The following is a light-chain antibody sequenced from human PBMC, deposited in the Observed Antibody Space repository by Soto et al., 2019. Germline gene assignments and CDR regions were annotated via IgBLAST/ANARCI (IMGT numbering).Light chain of an antibody. CDR3: QHSYTTPLT. CDR2: ATS. Sequence: DIQMTQSPSSLSASVGDPVTITCRASQPIRLYLSRYQQKPGKAPKLLMSATSRLQSGVPSRFSGSGAGTGFTLTITSLQPEDFATYYCQHSYTTPLTFGGGTRVQI. CDR1: QPIRLY. V-gene: IGKV1-39*01. J-gene: IGKJ4*01.